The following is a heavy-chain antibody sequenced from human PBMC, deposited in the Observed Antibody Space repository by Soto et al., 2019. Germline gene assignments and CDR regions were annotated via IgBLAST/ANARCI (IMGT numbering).Heavy chain of an antibody. CDR1: AAPRCGIYYF. CDR2: IYYTGGT. J-gene: IGHJ5*01. D-gene: IGHD6-19*01. Sequence: VSAAPRCGIYYFYTWVQQPPGKGLEWLGYIYYTGGTNYNPSLQCRVPIPLDNSKSQCSLRLISVTAADTAVDYCTREQSDDNYFDSWGQGTPVTVSS. CDR3: TREQSDDNYFDS. V-gene: IGHV4-61*01.